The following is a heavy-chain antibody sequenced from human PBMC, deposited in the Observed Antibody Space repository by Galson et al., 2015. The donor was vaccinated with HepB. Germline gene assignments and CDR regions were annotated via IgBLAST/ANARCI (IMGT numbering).Heavy chain of an antibody. Sequence: SLRLSCAASGFTFSSYAMHWVRQAPGKGLEWVAVISYDGSNKYYADSVKGRFTISRDNSKNTLYLQMNSLRAEDTAVYYCARGAYSSSWYYGYYYYMDVWGKGTTVTVSS. CDR2: ISYDGSNK. J-gene: IGHJ6*03. CDR1: GFTFSSYA. V-gene: IGHV3-30-3*01. D-gene: IGHD6-13*01. CDR3: ARGAYSSSWYYGYYYYMDV.